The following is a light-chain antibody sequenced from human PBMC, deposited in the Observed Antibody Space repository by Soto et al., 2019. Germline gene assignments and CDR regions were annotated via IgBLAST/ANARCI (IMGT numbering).Light chain of an antibody. CDR1: SSDVGGYNY. V-gene: IGLV2-14*01. CDR3: SSYTSSSTAV. J-gene: IGLJ2*01. Sequence: QSALTQPASVSGSPGQSITISCTGTSSDVGGYNYVSWYQQYPGKAPKLMIYEVTDRPSGVSNRFSGSKSGNTASLIIFGLQAEDEADYYCSSYTSSSTAVFGGGTKVTVL. CDR2: EVT.